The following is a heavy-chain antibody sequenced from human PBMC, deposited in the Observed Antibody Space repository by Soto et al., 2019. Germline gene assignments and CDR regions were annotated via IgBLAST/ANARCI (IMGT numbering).Heavy chain of an antibody. V-gene: IGHV1-2*02. CDR2: INPNSVGT. Sequence: QVQLLQSGAEVKKPGASVKVSCKASGYTFTGHYMHWVRQAPGQGLEWMGWINPNSVGTNYAQKFQGRVTMTRDTSISTAYMELSRLRSDDTAVYYCAREPMVRAAHGFDFWGQGTMVTVSS. J-gene: IGHJ3*01. CDR1: GYTFTGHY. D-gene: IGHD3-10*01. CDR3: AREPMVRAAHGFDF.